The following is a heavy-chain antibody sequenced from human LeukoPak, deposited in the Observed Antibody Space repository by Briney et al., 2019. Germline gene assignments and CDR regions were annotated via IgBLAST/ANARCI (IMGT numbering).Heavy chain of an antibody. Sequence: PGGSLRLSCAASGFTFSSYSMNWVRQAPGKGLEWVSFISTSSIYIYYADSVKGRFTISRDNAKNSLYLQMNSLRVEDTAVYYCAKVPRWTYFDYWGQGTLVTVSS. J-gene: IGHJ4*02. CDR2: ISTSSIYI. D-gene: IGHD2-2*01. CDR1: GFTFSSYS. V-gene: IGHV3-21*04. CDR3: AKVPRWTYFDY.